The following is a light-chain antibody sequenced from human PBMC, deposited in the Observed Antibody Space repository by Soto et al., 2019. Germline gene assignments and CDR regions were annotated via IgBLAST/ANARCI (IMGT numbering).Light chain of an antibody. J-gene: IGKJ4*01. CDR1: QSVSSNY. V-gene: IGKV3-20*01. Sequence: EIVLTQSPCTLSLSAGERATLSCRASQSVSSNYLAWYQQKTGQAPRLLIYGASSRATGIPDRFSGSVYGTDFTLTITRLEPEDFAVYYCQQYGSSPLTFGGGTKVDIK. CDR3: QQYGSSPLT. CDR2: GAS.